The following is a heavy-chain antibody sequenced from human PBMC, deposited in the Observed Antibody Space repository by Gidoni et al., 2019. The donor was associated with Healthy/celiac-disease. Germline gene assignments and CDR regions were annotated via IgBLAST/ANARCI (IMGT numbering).Heavy chain of an antibody. J-gene: IGHJ4*02. D-gene: IGHD3-16*02. Sequence: EVQLVQSGAEVKKPGESLKISCKGSGYSFTSYWIGWVRQMPGKGLEWMGIIYPGDSDTRYSPSFQGQVTISADKSISTAYLQWSSLKASDTAMYYCARQYYDYVWGSYRFDYWGQGTLVTVSS. V-gene: IGHV5-51*01. CDR3: ARQYYDYVWGSYRFDY. CDR2: IYPGDSDT. CDR1: GYSFTSYW.